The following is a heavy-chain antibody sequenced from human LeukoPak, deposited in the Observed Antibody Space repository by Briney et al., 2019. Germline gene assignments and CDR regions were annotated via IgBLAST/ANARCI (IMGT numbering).Heavy chain of an antibody. CDR3: ARDQLAYYYGSGRSFGMDV. D-gene: IGHD3-10*01. V-gene: IGHV1-69*04. CDR1: GGTFSSYA. Sequence: SVKVSCKASGGTFSSYAISWVRQAPGQGLEWMGRIIPILGIANYAQKFQGRVTITADKSTSTAYMELSSLRSDDTAVYYCARDQLAYYYGSGRSFGMDVWGQGTTVTVSS. J-gene: IGHJ6*02. CDR2: IIPILGIA.